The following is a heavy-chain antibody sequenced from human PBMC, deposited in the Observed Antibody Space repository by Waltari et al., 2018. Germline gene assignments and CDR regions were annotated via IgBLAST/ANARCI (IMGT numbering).Heavy chain of an antibody. CDR1: GYSISSGYY. Sequence: VQLQESGPGLVKPSETLSLTCAVSGYSISSGYYWGWIRQPPGKGLEWVSAISGSGGRTYYADSVKGRFTISRDNAKNTLYLQMNSLRAEDTAVYYCAKHPGYCSGGSCPPYYYYGMDVWGQGTTVTVSS. D-gene: IGHD2-15*01. J-gene: IGHJ6*02. CDR3: AKHPGYCSGGSCPPYYYYGMDV. CDR2: ISGSGGRT. V-gene: IGHV3-23*01.